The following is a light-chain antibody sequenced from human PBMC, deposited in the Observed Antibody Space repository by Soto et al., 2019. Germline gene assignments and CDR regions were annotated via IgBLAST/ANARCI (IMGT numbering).Light chain of an antibody. Sequence: QSVLTQPASVSGSPGQSITISCTGTSSDVGGYNFVSWYQQQPGKAPKLMIHDVSNRPSGVSNRFSGSKSGNTASLTISGLQAEDEADYYCSSYTSSSTHVFGTGTKLTVL. V-gene: IGLV2-14*01. J-gene: IGLJ1*01. CDR2: DVS. CDR3: SSYTSSSTHV. CDR1: SSDVGGYNF.